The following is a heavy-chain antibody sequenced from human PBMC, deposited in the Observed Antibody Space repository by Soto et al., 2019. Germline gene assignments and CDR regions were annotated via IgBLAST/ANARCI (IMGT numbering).Heavy chain of an antibody. Sequence: QVQLVQSGAEVKKPGSSVKVSCKASGGTFSSFAISWVRQAPGQGLEWMGGVIPIFGTPKYAQRFQGRVTSTADQSTSTADIELSSLRSEDTAVYYWAKAAAFYGSGTYYNHFDYWGQGTLVTVSS. V-gene: IGHV1-69*01. CDR3: AKAAAFYGSGTYYNHFDY. CDR2: VIPIFGTP. D-gene: IGHD3-10*01. CDR1: GGTFSSFA. J-gene: IGHJ4*02.